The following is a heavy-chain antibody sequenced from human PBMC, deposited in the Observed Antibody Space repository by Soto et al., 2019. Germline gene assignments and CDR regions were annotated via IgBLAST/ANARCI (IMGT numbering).Heavy chain of an antibody. CDR1: GFTFSIFG. D-gene: IGHD6-19*01. J-gene: IGHJ6*02. Sequence: QVQLVESGGGVVQPGRSLRLSCAASGFTFSIFGMHWVRQAPGKGLEWVAVISYDGSRTYYRDSVKGRFTISRDSSKNTLYLQMNSLRAEDTAVYYCEKSMAVAFPGFYGLDVWGQGTTVTVSS. V-gene: IGHV3-30*18. CDR3: EKSMAVAFPGFYGLDV. CDR2: ISYDGSRT.